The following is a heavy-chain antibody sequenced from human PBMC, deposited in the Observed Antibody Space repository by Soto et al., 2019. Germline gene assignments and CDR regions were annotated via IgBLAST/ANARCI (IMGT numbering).Heavy chain of an antibody. V-gene: IGHV3-23*01. Sequence: EVQLLESGGGLVQPGGSLRLSCAASGFTFSSYAMSWVRQAPGKGLEWVSAISGSGGSTYYADSVKGRFTISRDNSKNTLYMQMNSLRAEDTAVSYCAKGASGYYYYGMDVWGQGTTVTVSS. CDR2: ISGSGGST. CDR3: AKGASGYYYYGMDV. CDR1: GFTFSSYA. D-gene: IGHD3-10*01. J-gene: IGHJ6*02.